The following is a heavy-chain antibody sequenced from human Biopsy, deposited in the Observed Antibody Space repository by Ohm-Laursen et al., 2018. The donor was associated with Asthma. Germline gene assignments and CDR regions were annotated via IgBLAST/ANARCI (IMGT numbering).Heavy chain of an antibody. V-gene: IGHV3-23*01. CDR3: VKDTVEDRGGYYTFDV. Sequence: GQTLSLTCAASGFTFGGYAMSWARQAPGKGLEWVSTISPDGRSAHGPDSFRGRFTISRDNSRDTLYLQMRSLRADDTAVYYCVKDTVEDRGGYYTFDVWGQGTKVTVSS. CDR2: ISPDGRSA. J-gene: IGHJ3*01. D-gene: IGHD3-22*01. CDR1: GFTFGGYA.